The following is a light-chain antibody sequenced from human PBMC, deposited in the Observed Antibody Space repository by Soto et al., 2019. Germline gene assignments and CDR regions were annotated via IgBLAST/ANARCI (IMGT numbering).Light chain of an antibody. Sequence: DIQMTQSPSTLSASVGDRVTITCRASQSISTWLAWYQQQPGKAPKLLIYKASILENGVPSRFSGSGSETEFTLTIGTLQPDDFATYYCQQYNTYSWAFGQGTKVEIK. J-gene: IGKJ1*01. CDR3: QQYNTYSWA. CDR2: KAS. V-gene: IGKV1-5*03. CDR1: QSISTW.